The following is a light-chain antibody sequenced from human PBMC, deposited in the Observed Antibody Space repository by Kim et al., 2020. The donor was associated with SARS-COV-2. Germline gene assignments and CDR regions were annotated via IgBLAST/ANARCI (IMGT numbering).Light chain of an antibody. J-gene: IGLJ1*01. CDR3: QAWDTSTYV. CDR1: DLGEKY. CDR2: RDD. V-gene: IGLV3-1*01. Sequence: SYELTQPPSVSVSPGQTISISCSGDDLGEKYAAWYQQRPGQSPVLVIYRDDKRPSGIPERFSGSNSGNTATLTISEAQAMDEADYYCQAWDTSTYVFGPG.